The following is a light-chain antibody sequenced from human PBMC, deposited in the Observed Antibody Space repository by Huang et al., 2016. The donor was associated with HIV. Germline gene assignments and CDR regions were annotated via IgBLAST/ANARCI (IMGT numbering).Light chain of an antibody. V-gene: IGKV3-15*01. Sequence: EVVMTQSPATLSVSPGERATLSCRASQSVGSNLAWYQQRPGQAPRLLIYGASMRATGVPGRFSGSGSGTDFTLTISSLQSEDFAIYYCQRYNDWLSLTFGGGTRVEIK. J-gene: IGKJ4*01. CDR2: GAS. CDR1: QSVGSN. CDR3: QRYNDWLSLT.